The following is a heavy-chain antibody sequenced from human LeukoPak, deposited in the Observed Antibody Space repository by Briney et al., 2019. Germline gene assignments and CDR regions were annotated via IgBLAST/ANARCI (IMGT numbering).Heavy chain of an antibody. J-gene: IGHJ4*02. Sequence: PGGSLRLSCAASGFTFSSYEINWVRQAPGKGLEWVSYISRSGSTIHYADSVKGRFTVSRDSAKNSLFLQMNSLRAEDTAVYYCAKRSDYSGDWNHLDYWGQGTPVTVSS. D-gene: IGHD4-23*01. V-gene: IGHV3-48*03. CDR2: ISRSGSTI. CDR3: AKRSDYSGDWNHLDY. CDR1: GFTFSSYE.